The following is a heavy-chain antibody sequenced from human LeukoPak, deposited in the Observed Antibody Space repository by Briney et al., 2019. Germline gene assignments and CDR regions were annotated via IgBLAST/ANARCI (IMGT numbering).Heavy chain of an antibody. CDR3: AKPLSGYFDY. D-gene: IGHD3-22*01. CDR2: ISGSGGST. CDR1: GLTVTNNY. J-gene: IGHJ4*02. Sequence: GGSLRLSCAASGLTVTNNYWHWVRQPPGKGLEWVSAISGSGGSTYYADSVKGRFTISRDNSKNTLYLQMNSLRAEDTAVYYCAKPLSGYFDYWGQGTLVTVSS. V-gene: IGHV3-23*01.